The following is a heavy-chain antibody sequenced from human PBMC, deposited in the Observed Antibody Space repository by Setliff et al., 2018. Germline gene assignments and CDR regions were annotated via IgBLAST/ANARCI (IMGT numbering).Heavy chain of an antibody. CDR1: GGSISSYY. CDR2: IYIGGSA. CDR3: AREQWLDPPGYYYMDV. D-gene: IGHD6-19*01. V-gene: IGHV4-4*07. Sequence: SETLSLTCTGSGGSISSYYWSWIRQPAGKGLEWIGHIYIGGSANYNPSLKSRVTMSIDTSKNQFSLKLNSVTAADMAVYYCAREQWLDPPGYYYMDVWAKGTTVTAP. J-gene: IGHJ6*03.